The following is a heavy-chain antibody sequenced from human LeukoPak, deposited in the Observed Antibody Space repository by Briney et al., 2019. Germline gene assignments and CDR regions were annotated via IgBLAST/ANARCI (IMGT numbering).Heavy chain of an antibody. CDR2: ISSSSSYI. D-gene: IGHD6-19*01. J-gene: IGHJ4*02. Sequence: GGSLRLSCAASGFTFSSYSMSWVRQAPGKGLEWVSSISSSSSYIYYADSVKGRFTISRDNAKNSLYLQMNSLRAEDTAVYYCAKPPTGYSSGWSAGYWGQGTLVTVSS. CDR1: GFTFSSYS. CDR3: AKPPTGYSSGWSAGY. V-gene: IGHV3-21*04.